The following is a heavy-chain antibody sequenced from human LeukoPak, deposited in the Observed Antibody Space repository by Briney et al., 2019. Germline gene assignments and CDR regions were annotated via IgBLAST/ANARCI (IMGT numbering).Heavy chain of an antibody. CDR3: AKSLEAPSFDY. CDR1: GFTFSSYR. CDR2: ISSSSSTI. J-gene: IGHJ4*02. V-gene: IGHV3-48*01. Sequence: PGGSLRLSCAASGFTFSSYRMNWVRQAPGKGLEWVSYISSSSSTIYYTDSVHGRFNISRDNAKNSLYLQMNSLRAEDTAVYYCAKSLEAPSFDYWGQGTLVTVSS.